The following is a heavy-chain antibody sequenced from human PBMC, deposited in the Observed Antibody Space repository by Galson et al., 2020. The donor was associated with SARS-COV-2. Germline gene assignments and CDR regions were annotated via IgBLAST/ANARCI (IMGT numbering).Heavy chain of an antibody. J-gene: IGHJ4*02. CDR3: ARVYYGDKVDY. CDR2: INPNSGGA. V-gene: IGHV1-2*02. CDR1: GYRFTDYY. Sequence: ASVKVSCKASGYRFTDYYMHWVRQAPGQGLEWMGWINPNSGGAISAQTFQGRLTLTTDTSITTDYLQLSSLTSADTAVYYCARVYYGDKVDYWGQGTLVTVSS. D-gene: IGHD3-10*01.